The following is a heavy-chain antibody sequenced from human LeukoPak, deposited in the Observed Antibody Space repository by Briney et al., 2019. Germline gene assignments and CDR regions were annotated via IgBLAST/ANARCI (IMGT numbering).Heavy chain of an antibody. J-gene: IGHJ6*04. CDR1: GFTFSSYS. V-gene: IGHV3-7*01. Sequence: GGSLRLSCAASGFTFSSYSMNWVRQAPGKGLEWVANIKEDGSVKYYVDSVKGRFTISRDNGKNSLYLQINNLKPDDTAVYYCSRALEVWGKGTTVTVSS. CDR2: IKEDGSVK. CDR3: SRALEV.